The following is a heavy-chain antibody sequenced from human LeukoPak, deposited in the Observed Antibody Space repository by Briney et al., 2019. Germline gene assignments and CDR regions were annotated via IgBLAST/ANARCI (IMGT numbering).Heavy chain of an antibody. D-gene: IGHD2-2*01. CDR3: AKSHTAIVVVPDLFDY. J-gene: IGHJ4*02. CDR2: ISSSSSYI. CDR1: GFTFSSYS. V-gene: IGHV3-21*01. Sequence: GGSLRLSCAASGFTFSSYSMNWVRQAPGKGREWVSSISSSSSYIYYADSVKGRFTISRDNAKNSLYLQMNSLRAEDTAVYYCAKSHTAIVVVPDLFDYWGQGTLVTVSS.